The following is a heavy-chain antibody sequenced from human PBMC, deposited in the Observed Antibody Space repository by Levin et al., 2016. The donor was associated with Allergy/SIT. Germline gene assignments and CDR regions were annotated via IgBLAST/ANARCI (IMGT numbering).Heavy chain of an antibody. CDR3: ARGEGQWLSWGMDV. D-gene: IGHD6-19*01. Sequence: ASVKVSCKASGYTFTSYDINWVRQATGQGLEWMGWMNPNSGNTGYAQKFQGRVTMTRNTSISTAYMELSSLRSEDTAVYYCARGEGQWLSWGMDVWGQGTTVTVSS. J-gene: IGHJ6*02. CDR1: GYTFTSYD. CDR2: MNPNSGNT. V-gene: IGHV1-8*01.